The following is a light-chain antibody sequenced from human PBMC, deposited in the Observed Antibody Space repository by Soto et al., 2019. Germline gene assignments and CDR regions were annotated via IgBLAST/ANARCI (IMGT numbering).Light chain of an antibody. Sequence: EIVLTQSPATLSLSPGERATLSCRASQSVSSYLAWYQQKTGQAPRLLIYDASNRATGIPARFSGSGSGTDFTLTIISLEPEDFAVYYCQQRSNWPPYTFGQGTKLEIK. J-gene: IGKJ2*01. V-gene: IGKV3-11*01. CDR3: QQRSNWPPYT. CDR2: DAS. CDR1: QSVSSY.